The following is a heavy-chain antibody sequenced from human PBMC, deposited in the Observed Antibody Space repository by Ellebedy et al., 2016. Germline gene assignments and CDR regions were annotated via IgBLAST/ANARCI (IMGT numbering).Heavy chain of an antibody. D-gene: IGHD1-26*01. CDR1: GFTFSSYA. V-gene: IGHV3-23*01. J-gene: IGHJ6*02. CDR2: ISGSGGST. Sequence: GESLKISCAASGFTFSSYAMSWVRQAPGKGLEWVSAISGSGGSTYYADSVKGRFTISRDNSKNTLYLQMNSLRAEDTAVYYCAKDLLGIVGATTGCMDVWGQGTTVTVSS. CDR3: AKDLLGIVGATTGCMDV.